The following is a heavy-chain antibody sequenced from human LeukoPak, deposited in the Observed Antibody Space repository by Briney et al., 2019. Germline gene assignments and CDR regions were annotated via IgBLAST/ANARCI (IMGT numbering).Heavy chain of an antibody. J-gene: IGHJ5*02. V-gene: IGHV4-4*07. CDR1: GGSISSYY. D-gene: IGHD2-2*01. CDR2: IYTSGST. Sequence: ETLSLTCTVSGGSISSYYWSWIWQPAGKGLEWIGRIYTSGSTNYNPSLTSRVTMSVYTSKNPFSLKLSSLTAADTAVYYCARDGAEDIVVVPAARDDNWFDPWGQGTLVTVSS. CDR3: ARDGAEDIVVVPAARDDNWFDP.